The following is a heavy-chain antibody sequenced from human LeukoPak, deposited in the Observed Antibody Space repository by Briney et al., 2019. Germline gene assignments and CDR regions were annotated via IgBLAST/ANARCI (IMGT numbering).Heavy chain of an antibody. CDR1: GYTFTNYA. V-gene: IGHV1-18*01. D-gene: IGHD2-15*01. J-gene: IGHJ5*02. Sequence: GASVKVSCKASGYTFTNYAISWVRQAPGQGLEWMGWISGYNGKTNYAQKLQGRVTMTTDTSTSTAYMELRSLRSDDTAVYYCALYCSGGSCYSDGASWGQGTLVTVSS. CDR2: ISGYNGKT. CDR3: ALYCSGGSCYSDGAS.